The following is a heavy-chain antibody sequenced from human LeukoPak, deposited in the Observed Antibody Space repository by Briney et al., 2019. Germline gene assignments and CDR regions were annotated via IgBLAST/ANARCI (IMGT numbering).Heavy chain of an antibody. CDR1: EFSVGSNY. CDR3: AIRKSGNAIDY. Sequence: GGSLRLSCAASEFSVGSNYMTWVRQAPGKGLEWVSLIYSGGSTNYADSVKGRFTISRDNSKNTLYLPMNSLRAEDTAVYYCAIRKSGNAIDYWGQGTLVTVSS. J-gene: IGHJ4*02. CDR2: IYSGGST. D-gene: IGHD5-12*01. V-gene: IGHV3-66*01.